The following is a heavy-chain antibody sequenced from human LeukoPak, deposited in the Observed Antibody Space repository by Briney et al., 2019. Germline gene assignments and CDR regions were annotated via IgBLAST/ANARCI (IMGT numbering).Heavy chain of an antibody. CDR3: AKDGRHYYDSSGLETHRYFDL. D-gene: IGHD3-22*01. CDR2: ISGSGGST. CDR1: GFTFSSYG. V-gene: IGHV3-23*01. Sequence: PGGSLRLSCASSGFTFSSYGMHWVRQAPGKGLEWVSAISGSGGSTYYADSVKGRFTISRDNSKNTLYLQMNSLRAEDTAVYYCAKDGRHYYDSSGLETHRYFDLWGRGTLVTVSS. J-gene: IGHJ2*01.